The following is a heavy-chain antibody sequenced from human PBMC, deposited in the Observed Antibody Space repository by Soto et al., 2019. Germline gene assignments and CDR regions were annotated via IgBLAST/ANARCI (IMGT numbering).Heavy chain of an antibody. D-gene: IGHD3-22*01. Sequence: ASVKVSCQASGYTFTRYGISWVRQAPGQGLEWMGWISAYNGNTNYAQKLQGRVTMTTDTSTSTAYMELRSLRSDDTAVYYCARVTNDSDSSGYYRHFDYWGQGTLVTVSS. CDR3: ARVTNDSDSSGYYRHFDY. CDR1: GYTFTRYG. J-gene: IGHJ4*02. V-gene: IGHV1-18*01. CDR2: ISAYNGNT.